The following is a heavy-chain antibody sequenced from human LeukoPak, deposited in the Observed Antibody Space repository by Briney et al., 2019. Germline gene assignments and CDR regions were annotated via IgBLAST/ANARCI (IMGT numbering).Heavy chain of an antibody. Sequence: GASVKVSCKASGGTFSSYAISWVRQAPGQGLEWMGGIIPIFGTANYAQKFQGRVTITADESTSTAYMELSSLRSEDTAVHYCARAPSTSGYYYYYYYGMDVWGQGTTVTVSS. CDR3: ARAPSTSGYYYYYYYGMDV. J-gene: IGHJ6*02. CDR2: IIPIFGTA. V-gene: IGHV1-69*13. CDR1: GGTFSSYA. D-gene: IGHD3-22*01.